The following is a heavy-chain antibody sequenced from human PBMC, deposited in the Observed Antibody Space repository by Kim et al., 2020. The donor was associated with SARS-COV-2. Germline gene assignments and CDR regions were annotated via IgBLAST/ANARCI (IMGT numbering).Heavy chain of an antibody. D-gene: IGHD1-26*01. V-gene: IGHV4-31*03. Sequence: SETLSLTCTVSGGSISSGGYYWSWIRQHPGKGLEWIGYIYYSGSTYYNPSLKSRVTISVDTSKNQFSLKLSSVTAADTAVYYCARDPDELPGPAGVWGQGTTVTVSS. CDR2: IYYSGST. J-gene: IGHJ6*02. CDR3: ARDPDELPGPAGV. CDR1: GGSISSGGYY.